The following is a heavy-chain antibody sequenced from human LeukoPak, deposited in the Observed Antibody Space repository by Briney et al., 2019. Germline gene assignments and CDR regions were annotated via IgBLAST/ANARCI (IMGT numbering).Heavy chain of an antibody. CDR3: ASFRWGVGFEY. V-gene: IGHV4-34*01. CDR1: GGSFSGYY. CDR2: IKHSGST. Sequence: SETLSLTCAVYGGSFSGYYWSCIRQTPGKGLEWIGEIKHSGSTNYNPSLKSRLTISVDTSKNQFSLKLNSLTAADTAVYYCASFRWGVGFEYWGQGTLVTVSS. D-gene: IGHD3-16*01. J-gene: IGHJ4*02.